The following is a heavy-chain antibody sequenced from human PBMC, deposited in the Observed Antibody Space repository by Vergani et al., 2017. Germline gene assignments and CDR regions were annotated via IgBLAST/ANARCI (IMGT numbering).Heavy chain of an antibody. Sequence: QVQLQESGPGLVKPSQTLFLTCTVSGGSISSGSYYWSWIRQPAGKGLEWIGRIYTSGSTNYNPSLKSRVTMSVDTSKNQFSLKLSSVTAADTAVYYCARXCSSTSCYQGGFDYWGQGTLVTVSS. CDR3: ARXCSSTSCYQGGFDY. D-gene: IGHD2-2*01. CDR2: IYTSGST. V-gene: IGHV4-61*02. J-gene: IGHJ4*02. CDR1: GGSISSGSYY.